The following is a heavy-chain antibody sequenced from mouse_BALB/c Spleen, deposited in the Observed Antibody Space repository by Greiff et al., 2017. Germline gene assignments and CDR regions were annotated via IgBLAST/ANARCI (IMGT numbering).Heavy chain of an antibody. CDR3: ARWGLRPPYAMDY. Sequence: VQLKQSGGGLVKPGGSLKLSCAASGFAFSSYDMSWVRQTPEKRLEWVAYISSGGGSTYYPDTVKGRFTISRDNAKNTLYLQMSSLKSEDTAMYYCARWGLRPPYAMDYWGQGTSVTVSS. V-gene: IGHV5-12-1*01. CDR1: GFAFSSYD. J-gene: IGHJ4*01. D-gene: IGHD1-2*01. CDR2: ISSGGGST.